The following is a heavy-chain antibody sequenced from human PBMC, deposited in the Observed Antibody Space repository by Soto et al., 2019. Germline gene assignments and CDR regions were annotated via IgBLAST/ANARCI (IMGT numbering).Heavy chain of an antibody. V-gene: IGHV3-23*01. CDR1: GFTFSSYA. Sequence: LRLSCAASGFTFSSYAMSWVRQAPGKGLEWVSSISGRGGNTYYADSVKGRFTISRDNSKNTLYLQMNSLRVEDTAVYYCAKERTVTTADFDYWGQGTLVTVSS. J-gene: IGHJ4*02. CDR2: ISGRGGNT. D-gene: IGHD4-4*01. CDR3: AKERTVTTADFDY.